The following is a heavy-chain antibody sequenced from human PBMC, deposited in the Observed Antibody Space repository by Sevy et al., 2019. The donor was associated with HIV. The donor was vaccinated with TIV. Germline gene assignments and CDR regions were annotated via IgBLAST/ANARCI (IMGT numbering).Heavy chain of an antibody. CDR3: ARFGSYRLAYYGMDV. Sequence: GESLKISCKGSGYSFSNYWIGWVRQMPGKGLEWMGIIYPGDSDTRDSPSFQGQVTISADKSINTAYLQWSSLRASDTAMYYCARFGSYRLAYYGMDVWGQGTTVTVSS. J-gene: IGHJ6*02. D-gene: IGHD2-15*01. CDR1: GYSFSNYW. CDR2: IYPGDSDT. V-gene: IGHV5-51*01.